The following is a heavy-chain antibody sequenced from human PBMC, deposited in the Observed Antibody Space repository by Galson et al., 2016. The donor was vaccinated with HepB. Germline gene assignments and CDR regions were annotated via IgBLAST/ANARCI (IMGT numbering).Heavy chain of an antibody. CDR2: ISWNSRHI. CDR1: GFTFDASP. D-gene: IGHD3-10*01. V-gene: IGHV3-9*01. J-gene: IGHJ4*02. Sequence: SLRLSCAASGFTFDASPLHWVREAPGKGLEWVSVISWNSRHIGHAASLQGRFTISRDNAKNTLYLQMSGLRADDTALYFCARDPNAVGPSYFDSWGQGTLVSVSS. CDR3: ARDPNAVGPSYFDS.